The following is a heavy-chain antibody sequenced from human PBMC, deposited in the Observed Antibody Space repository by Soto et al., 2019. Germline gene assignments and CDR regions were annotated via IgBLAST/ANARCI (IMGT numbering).Heavy chain of an antibody. Sequence: QVQLVESGGGVVQPGRSLRLSCAASGFTFSSYGMHWVRQAPGKGLEWVAVIWYDGSNKYYADSVKGRFTISRDNSKNTLYLQMNSLRAEDTAVYYCAREPRTGMATIKDAFDIWGQGTMVTVSS. CDR3: AREPRTGMATIKDAFDI. J-gene: IGHJ3*02. CDR1: GFTFSSYG. CDR2: IWYDGSNK. V-gene: IGHV3-33*01. D-gene: IGHD5-12*01.